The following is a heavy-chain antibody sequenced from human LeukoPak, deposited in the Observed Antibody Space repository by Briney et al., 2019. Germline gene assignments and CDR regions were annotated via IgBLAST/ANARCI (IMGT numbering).Heavy chain of an antibody. V-gene: IGHV3-21*01. D-gene: IGHD3-3*01. Sequence: GGSLRLSCAASGFTFDDYGMNWVRQTPGKGLEWVSSITRDSIYTFYADSVRGRFTISRDNAKNSLSLQMNSLRAEDTAVYYCARDPYNGYYGDDYYYYMDVWGKGTTVTISS. CDR3: ARDPYNGYYGDDYYYYMDV. CDR2: ITRDSIYT. J-gene: IGHJ6*03. CDR1: GFTFDDYG.